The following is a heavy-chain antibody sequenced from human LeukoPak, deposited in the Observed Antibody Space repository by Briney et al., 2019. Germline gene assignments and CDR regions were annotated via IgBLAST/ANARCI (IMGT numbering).Heavy chain of an antibody. CDR1: GFTFSSYA. CDR3: AKDPMVRVREPLFDY. V-gene: IGHV3-23*01. Sequence: GGSLRLSCAASGFTFSSYAISWVRQAPGKGLEWVSAISGSGGSTYYADSVKGRFTISRDNSKNTLYLQMNSLRAEDTAVYYCAKDPMVRVREPLFDYWGQGTLVTVSS. J-gene: IGHJ4*02. CDR2: ISGSGGST. D-gene: IGHD3-10*01.